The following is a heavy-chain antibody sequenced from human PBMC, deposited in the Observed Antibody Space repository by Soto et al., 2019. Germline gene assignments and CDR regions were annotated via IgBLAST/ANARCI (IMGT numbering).Heavy chain of an antibody. V-gene: IGHV3-15*07. J-gene: IGHJ4*02. Sequence: EVQLVESGGGLVQPGGSLRLSCAASGLSITNTCMHWVRQAPGKGLEWVGRVQSKADGGTADYAATVKGRFTVSRDDSKNTQYLQMNILKMEDTAVDYCNSSPEFWGGHPPLWGQGTLVTVSS. CDR2: VQSKADGGTA. D-gene: IGHD3-3*01. CDR3: NSSPEFWGGHPPL. CDR1: GLSITNTC.